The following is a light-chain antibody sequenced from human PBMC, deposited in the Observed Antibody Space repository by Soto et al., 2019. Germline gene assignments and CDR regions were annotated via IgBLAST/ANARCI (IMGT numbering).Light chain of an antibody. V-gene: IGKV3-20*01. CDR1: QSVSSSY. CDR2: GAS. J-gene: IGKJ1*01. CDR3: QQYGSSPRT. Sequence: EIVMTQSPATLSVSPGERATLSCRASQSVSSSYLAWYQQKPGQAPRLLIYGASSRATGIPDRFSGSGSGTDFTLTISRLEPEDFAVYYCQQYGSSPRTFGQGTKGDIK.